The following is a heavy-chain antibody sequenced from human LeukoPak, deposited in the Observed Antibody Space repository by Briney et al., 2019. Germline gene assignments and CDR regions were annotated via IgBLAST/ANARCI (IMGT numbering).Heavy chain of an antibody. Sequence: SETLSLTCTVSGGSISSYYWSWIRQPAGKGLEWIGRIYTSGSTNYNPSLKSRVTMSVDTSKNQFSLKLSSVTAADTAVYYCARDIVGATTAWFDPWGQGTLVTVSS. CDR1: GGSISSYY. D-gene: IGHD1-26*01. V-gene: IGHV4-4*07. CDR3: ARDIVGATTAWFDP. CDR2: IYTSGST. J-gene: IGHJ5*02.